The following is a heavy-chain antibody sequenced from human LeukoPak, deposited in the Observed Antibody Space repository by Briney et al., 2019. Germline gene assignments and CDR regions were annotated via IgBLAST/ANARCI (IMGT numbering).Heavy chain of an antibody. V-gene: IGHV5-51*01. D-gene: IGHD2-2*01. J-gene: IGHJ4*02. CDR2: IYPGDSDT. CDR3: ARHSDYCSSTSCYDY. Sequence: GESLKISCKGSGYSFTNYWIGWVRQMPGKGLEWMGIIYPGDSDTRYSPSFQGQVTISADKSISTAYLQWGSLKASDTAMYYCARHSDYCSSTSCYDYWGQGTLVTVSS. CDR1: GYSFTNYW.